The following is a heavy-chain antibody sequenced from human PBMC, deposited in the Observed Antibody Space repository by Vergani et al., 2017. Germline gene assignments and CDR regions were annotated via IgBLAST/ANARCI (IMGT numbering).Heavy chain of an antibody. D-gene: IGHD6-13*01. Sequence: QVQLVQSGSELKKPGASVKVSCKASGYTFTSYAMNWVRQAPGQGLEWMGWINTNTGNPTYAQGFTGRFVFSLDTSVSTAYLQISSLKAEDTAVYYCARDPPRGYSSSCYRYYYYYGMDVWGQGTTVTVSS. CDR3: ARDPPRGYSSSCYRYYYYYGMDV. CDR2: INTNTGNP. J-gene: IGHJ6*02. CDR1: GYTFTSYA. V-gene: IGHV7-4-1*02.